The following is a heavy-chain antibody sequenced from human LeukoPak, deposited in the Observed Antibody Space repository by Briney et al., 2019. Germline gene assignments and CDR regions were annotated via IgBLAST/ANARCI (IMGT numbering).Heavy chain of an antibody. Sequence: PGGSLRLSCAASGITFGNNWMHWVRQGPGKGLVWISRINSDGGGAIYADSVKCRFTVSRDNAKNTLYLQMNSLRAEDTAVYYCARDVPHNWFDTWGQGTLVTVSS. CDR1: GITFGNNW. CDR2: INSDGGGA. J-gene: IGHJ5*02. CDR3: ARDVPHNWFDT. V-gene: IGHV3-74*01.